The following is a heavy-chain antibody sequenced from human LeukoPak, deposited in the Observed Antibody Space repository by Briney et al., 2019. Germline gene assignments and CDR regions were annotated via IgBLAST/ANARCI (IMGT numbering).Heavy chain of an antibody. D-gene: IGHD3-22*01. CDR3: AKDIGRYYDSSGHYDY. J-gene: IGHJ4*02. CDR1: GFTFDDYA. CDR2: ISWNSGSI. Sequence: GGSLRLSCAASGFTFDDYAMPWVRQAPGKGLEWVSGISWNSGSIGYADSVKGRFTISRDNAKNSLYLQMNSLRAEDTALYYCAKDIGRYYDSSGHYDYWGQGTLVTVSS. V-gene: IGHV3-9*01.